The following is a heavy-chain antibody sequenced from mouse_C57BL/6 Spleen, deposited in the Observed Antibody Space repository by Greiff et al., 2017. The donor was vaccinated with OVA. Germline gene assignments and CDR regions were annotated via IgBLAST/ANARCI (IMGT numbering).Heavy chain of an antibody. CDR3: AITTVVATNFDY. D-gene: IGHD1-1*01. CDR2: IDPSDSET. V-gene: IGHV1-52*01. CDR1: GYTFTSYW. Sequence: VQLQQPGAELVRPGSSVKLSCKASGYTFTSYWMHWVKQRPIQGLEWIGNIDPSDSETHYNQKFKDKATLTVDKSSSTAYMQLSSLTSEDSAVYYCAITTVVATNFDYWGQGTTLTVSS. J-gene: IGHJ2*01.